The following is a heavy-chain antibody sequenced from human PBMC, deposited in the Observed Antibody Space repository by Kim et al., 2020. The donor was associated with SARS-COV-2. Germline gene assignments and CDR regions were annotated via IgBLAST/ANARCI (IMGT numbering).Heavy chain of an antibody. V-gene: IGHV3-23*01. D-gene: IGHD6-13*01. CDR3: AKDPIAAAGSDY. Sequence: YADSVKGRFTISRDNSKNTLYLQMNSLRAEDTAVYYCAKDPIAAAGSDYWGQGTLVTVSS. J-gene: IGHJ4*02.